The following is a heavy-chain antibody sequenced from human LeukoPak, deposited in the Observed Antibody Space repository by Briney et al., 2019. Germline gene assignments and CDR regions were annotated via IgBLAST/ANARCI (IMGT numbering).Heavy chain of an antibody. V-gene: IGHV4-61*02. Sequence: SETLSLICTVSGGSISSGSYYWSWIRQPAGKGLEWIGRIYTSGSTNYNPSLKSRVTISVDTSKNQFSLKLSSVTAADTAVYYCAARTVTTEYYFDYWGQGTLVTVSS. CDR3: AARTVTTEYYFDY. D-gene: IGHD4-17*01. CDR1: GGSISSGSYY. CDR2: IYTSGST. J-gene: IGHJ4*02.